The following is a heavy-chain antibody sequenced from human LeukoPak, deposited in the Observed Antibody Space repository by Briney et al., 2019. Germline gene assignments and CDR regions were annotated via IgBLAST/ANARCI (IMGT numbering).Heavy chain of an antibody. CDR1: GYTLTDLA. Sequence: EASVKVSCKVSGYTLTDLAIHCVRQAPGKGLEWMGGFDPDRGETIYSQKFQGRLTLTQDTSIDTVYMELTSLRSEDTAVIFCATRLHYYDADDSWGQGTLVTVSS. J-gene: IGHJ1*01. D-gene: IGHD3-22*01. V-gene: IGHV1-24*01. CDR2: FDPDRGET. CDR3: ATRLHYYDADDS.